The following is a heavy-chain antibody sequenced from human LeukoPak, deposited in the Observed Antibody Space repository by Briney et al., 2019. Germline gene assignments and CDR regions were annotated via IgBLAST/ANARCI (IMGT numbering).Heavy chain of an antibody. CDR2: IWYGGSNK. Sequence: GGSLRLSCAASGFTFSTYGMHWVRQAPGKGLEGVAVIWYGGSNKYYADSVKGRFTISRDNSKNTLYLQMNSLRAEDTAVYYCARARGPYDILTGYHDYWGQGTLVTVSS. J-gene: IGHJ4*02. V-gene: IGHV3-33*01. CDR1: GFTFSTYG. D-gene: IGHD3-9*01. CDR3: ARARGPYDILTGYHDY.